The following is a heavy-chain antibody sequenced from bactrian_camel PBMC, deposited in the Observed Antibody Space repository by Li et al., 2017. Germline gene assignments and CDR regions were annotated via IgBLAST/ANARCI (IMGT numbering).Heavy chain of an antibody. J-gene: IGHJ6*01. D-gene: IGHD7*01. CDR3: VADETCVRWHLPAGSADFGA. V-gene: IGHV3S40*01. CDR2: IYSGGEPT. CDR1: GYTNSSNC. Sequence: DVQLVESGGGSVQAGGSLRLSCAVSVASGYTNSSNCMGWFRQAPGREREGVAGIYSGGEPTYYDESVKGRFTISRDNRENTVYLEMNNLKPEDTAMYYCVADETCVRWHLPAGSADFGAWGQGTQVTVS.